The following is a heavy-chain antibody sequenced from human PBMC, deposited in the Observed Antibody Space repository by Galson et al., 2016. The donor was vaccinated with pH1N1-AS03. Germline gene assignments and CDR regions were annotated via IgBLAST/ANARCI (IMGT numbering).Heavy chain of an antibody. D-gene: IGHD3-10*01. CDR2: IIPFFGSA. J-gene: IGHJ6*02. CDR1: GGTFGNFV. Sequence: SVKVSCKAAGGTFGNFVFTWVRQAPGQGLEWIGGIIPFFGSANYTQKLQDRVEITVDKSTRTVAMELRRLRYEDTAVYYCARGKWFGERAYYYYYGMDVWGQGTTVTVSS. CDR3: ARGKWFGERAYYYYYGMDV. V-gene: IGHV1-69*06.